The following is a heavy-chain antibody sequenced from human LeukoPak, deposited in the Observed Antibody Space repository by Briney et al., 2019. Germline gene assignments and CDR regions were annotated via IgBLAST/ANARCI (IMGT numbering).Heavy chain of an antibody. D-gene: IGHD3-16*01. V-gene: IGHV3-21*01. CDR2: ITGGGTFT. CDR3: VTGDNPDYTWENHRLDAFDI. Sequence: GGSVRLSCEASGFSFSQHSMGWVRLAPGKGLEWVSSITGGGTFTFYADSVKGRFTVSRDNANNLLFLQLRSLRADDTAIYYCVTGDNPDYTWENHRLDAFDIWGQGTMVTVSS. J-gene: IGHJ3*02. CDR1: GFSFSQHS.